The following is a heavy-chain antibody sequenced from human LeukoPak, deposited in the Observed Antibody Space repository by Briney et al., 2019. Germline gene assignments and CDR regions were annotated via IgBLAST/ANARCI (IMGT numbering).Heavy chain of an antibody. CDR3: AKCSGGTCYDDY. D-gene: IGHD2-15*01. V-gene: IGHV3-64*01. J-gene: IGHJ4*03. Sequence: GGSLRLSCAASGFTFSSYVMHWVRQAPGKGLEFVSGISANGDTTDYVTSVRDRFTISRDNSKNTRYLQMGSLRAEDMAVYYCAKCSGGTCYDDYWGQGTLVTVFS. CDR1: GFTFSSYV. CDR2: ISANGDTT.